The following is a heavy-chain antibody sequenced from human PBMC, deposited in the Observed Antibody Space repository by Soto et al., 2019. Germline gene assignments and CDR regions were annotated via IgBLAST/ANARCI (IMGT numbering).Heavy chain of an antibody. CDR1: GFTFSSYA. CDR2: ISYDGSNK. Sequence: GSLRLSCAASGFTFSSYAMHWVRQAPGKGLEWVAVISYDGSNKYYADSVKGRFTISRDNSKNTLYLQMNSLRAEDTAVYYCARDPGYCSSTSCLYYYYGMDVWGQGTTVTVSS. V-gene: IGHV3-30-3*01. J-gene: IGHJ6*02. D-gene: IGHD2-2*03. CDR3: ARDPGYCSSTSCLYYYYGMDV.